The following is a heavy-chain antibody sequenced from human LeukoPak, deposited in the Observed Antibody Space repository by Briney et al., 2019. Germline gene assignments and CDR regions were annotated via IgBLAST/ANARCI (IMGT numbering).Heavy chain of an antibody. CDR3: ARDESIAAAGDGMGV. J-gene: IGHJ6*02. V-gene: IGHV1-8*01. CDR2: MNPNSGNT. D-gene: IGHD6-13*01. Sequence: ASVKVSCKASGYTFTSYNINWVRQATGQGREWMGWMNPNSGNTGYAQKFQGRVTMTRNTSISTAYMELSSLRSEDTAVYYCARDESIAAAGDGMGVWGQGTTVTVSS. CDR1: GYTFTSYN.